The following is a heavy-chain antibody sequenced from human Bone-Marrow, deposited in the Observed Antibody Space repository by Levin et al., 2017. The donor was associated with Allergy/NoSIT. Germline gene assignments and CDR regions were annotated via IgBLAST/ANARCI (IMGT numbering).Heavy chain of an antibody. V-gene: IGHV3-30-3*01. CDR3: AREGLSSGKWGCFDY. CDR2: LWFDESNK. CDR1: GFTFSRYT. Sequence: GESLKISCAASGFTFSRYTMHWLRQAPGKGLEWVAILWFDESNKIYADSVNGRFTISRDTSANTLYLQMNSLRAEDTAVYYCAREGLSSGKWGCFDYWGRGTPVTVSS. J-gene: IGHJ4*02. D-gene: IGHD3-22*01.